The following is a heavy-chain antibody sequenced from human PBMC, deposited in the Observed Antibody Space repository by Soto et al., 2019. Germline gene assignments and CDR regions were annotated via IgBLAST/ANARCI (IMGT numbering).Heavy chain of an antibody. CDR2: ISYDGSNK. J-gene: IGHJ4*02. CDR1: GFTFSSYG. Sequence: QVQLVESGGGVVQPGRSLRLSCAASGFTFSSYGIHWVRQAPGKGLEWVAVISYDGSNKYYADSVKGRFTISRDNSKNTLYLQMNSLRAEDTAVYYCAKDHSSGWFDYWGQGPLVTVSS. CDR3: AKDHSSGWFDY. V-gene: IGHV3-30*18. D-gene: IGHD6-19*01.